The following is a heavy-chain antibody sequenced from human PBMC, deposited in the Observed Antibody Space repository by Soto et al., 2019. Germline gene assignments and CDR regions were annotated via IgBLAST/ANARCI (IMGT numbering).Heavy chain of an antibody. Sequence: PSETRSRTWAVSGYSISRGSYWCFFRQPPGKGLEWIGSIYLSGNTYYNPSLKSRLAISVDTSKNHFSLNLTSVTAADTAVYFCARARIVVSGTIVDYWGLGALVTVSS. J-gene: IGHJ4*02. V-gene: IGHV4-38-2*01. CDR3: ARARIVVSGTIVDY. CDR2: IYLSGNT. D-gene: IGHD6-19*01. CDR1: GYSISRGSY.